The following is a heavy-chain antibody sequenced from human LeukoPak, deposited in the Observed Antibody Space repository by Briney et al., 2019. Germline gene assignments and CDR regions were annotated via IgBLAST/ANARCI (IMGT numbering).Heavy chain of an antibody. Sequence: GASVKVSCKASGGTFSSYAISWVRQAPGQGLEWMGWMNPNSGNTGYAQKFQGRVTITRNTSISTAYMELSSLRSEDTAVYYCARGRSSSSWSYWGQGTLVTVSS. CDR2: MNPNSGNT. J-gene: IGHJ4*02. D-gene: IGHD6-13*01. CDR3: ARGRSSSSWSY. CDR1: GGTFSSYA. V-gene: IGHV1-8*03.